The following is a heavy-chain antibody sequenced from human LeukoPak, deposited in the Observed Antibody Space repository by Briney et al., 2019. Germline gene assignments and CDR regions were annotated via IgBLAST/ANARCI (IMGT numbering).Heavy chain of an antibody. D-gene: IGHD6-13*01. Sequence: PSETLSLTCTVSGGSISSSSYYWGWIRQPPGKGLEWIGSIYYSGSTYYNPSLKSRVTISVDTSKNQFSLKLSSVTAADTAVYYCARLSSSWYLDDAFDIWGQGTMVTVSS. CDR1: GGSISSSSYY. CDR2: IYYSGST. V-gene: IGHV4-39*07. CDR3: ARLSSSWYLDDAFDI. J-gene: IGHJ3*02.